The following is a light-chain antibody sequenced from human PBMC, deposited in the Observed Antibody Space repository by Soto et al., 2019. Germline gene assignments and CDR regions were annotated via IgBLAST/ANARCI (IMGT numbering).Light chain of an antibody. Sequence: DIQMTQSPSSLSASVGDRVTITCRASQSIRNYVSWYQQKPGKAPKFLIYVASTLQIGVPSRFGGSGSGTDFTLTISSLQPEDFATYYCQQTYSSPYTFGPGTELQIK. J-gene: IGKJ2*01. CDR2: VAS. CDR1: QSIRNY. V-gene: IGKV1-39*01. CDR3: QQTYSSPYT.